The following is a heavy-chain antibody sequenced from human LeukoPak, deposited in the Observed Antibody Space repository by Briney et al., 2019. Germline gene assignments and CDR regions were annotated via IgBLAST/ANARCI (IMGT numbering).Heavy chain of an antibody. J-gene: IGHJ4*02. Sequence: PGGSLRLSCAASGFTFSSYNMNWIRQPPPKGLQWIGEINHSGNTNYNPSLKSRVTISVDTSKNQFSLKLSSVTAADTAVYYCASGDILTGYYDDYWGQGTLVTVSS. V-gene: IGHV4-34*01. CDR3: ASGDILTGYYDDY. CDR1: GFTFSSYN. CDR2: INHSGNT. D-gene: IGHD3-9*01.